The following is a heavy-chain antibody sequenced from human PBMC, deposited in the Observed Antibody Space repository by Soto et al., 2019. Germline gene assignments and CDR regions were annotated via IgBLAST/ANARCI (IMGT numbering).Heavy chain of an antibody. CDR3: AHRPDYDFWSGYPDYGMDV. J-gene: IGHJ6*02. CDR1: GFSLSTSGVG. V-gene: IGHV2-5*02. CDR2: IYWDDDK. D-gene: IGHD3-3*01. Sequence: QITLKESGPTLVKPTQTLTLTCTFSGFSLSTSGVGVGWIRQPPGKALEWLALIYWDDDKRYSPSLKSRLTIPKDTSKPQVVLTLTTIDPVDTATYYCAHRPDYDFWSGYPDYGMDVWGQGTTVTVSS.